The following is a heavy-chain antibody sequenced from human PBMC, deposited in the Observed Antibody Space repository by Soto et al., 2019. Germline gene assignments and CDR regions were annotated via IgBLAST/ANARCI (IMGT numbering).Heavy chain of an antibody. J-gene: IGHJ4*02. CDR1: GLSFSSYG. V-gene: IGHV3-33*01. CDR3: VRATVAYCGGDCYPFDS. D-gene: IGHD2-21*02. Sequence: GSLRLSCAASGLSFSSYGMHWVRQAPGKGLEWVAVIWHDGSKKYYEDSMKGRFTISRDNSKNTMFLQMNRLRGEDTAVYYCVRATVAYCGGDCYPFDSWGQGTQVTVPS. CDR2: IWHDGSKK.